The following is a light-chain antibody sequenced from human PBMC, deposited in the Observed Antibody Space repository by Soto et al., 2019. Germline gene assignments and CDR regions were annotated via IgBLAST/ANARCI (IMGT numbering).Light chain of an antibody. J-gene: IGKJ2*01. CDR1: QSVSSN. CDR2: GAS. Sequence: EIVMTQSPATLSVSPGERATLSCRASQSVSSNLAWYQQKPGQAPRLLIDGASTSATGVPARFSGSGSGTEFTLTISSLQSEDFAVYYCQQYYDWPMYTFGQGTKLEI. V-gene: IGKV3-15*01. CDR3: QQYYDWPMYT.